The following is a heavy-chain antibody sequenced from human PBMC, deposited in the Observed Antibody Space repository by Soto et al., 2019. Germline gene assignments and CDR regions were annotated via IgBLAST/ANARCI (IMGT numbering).Heavy chain of an antibody. Sequence: ASVKVSCKASGFTFSHHSIHWVRQAPGQRLEWMGWINSDTGYTKYSQKFQARLTITWDSSAKTAYMELSSLQSEDTAVYYCVSGKEAGVWFDPWGQGTPVTVSS. CDR3: VSGKEAGVWFDP. D-gene: IGHD5-12*01. J-gene: IGHJ5*02. V-gene: IGHV1-3*04. CDR1: GFTFSHHS. CDR2: INSDTGYT.